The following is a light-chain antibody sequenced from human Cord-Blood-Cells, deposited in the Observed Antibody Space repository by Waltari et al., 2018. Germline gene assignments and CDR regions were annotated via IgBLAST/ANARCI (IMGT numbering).Light chain of an antibody. CDR3: QQSYSTPFT. CDR2: AAS. V-gene: IGKV1-39*01. J-gene: IGKJ3*01. CDR1: QSISSY. Sequence: DMQMTQSPSSTSASVGDRVTITCRASQSISSYLNWYQQKPGKAPKLLIYAASSLQSGVPSRFSGSGSGTDFTLTISSLQPEDFATYYCQQSYSTPFTFGPGTKVDIK.